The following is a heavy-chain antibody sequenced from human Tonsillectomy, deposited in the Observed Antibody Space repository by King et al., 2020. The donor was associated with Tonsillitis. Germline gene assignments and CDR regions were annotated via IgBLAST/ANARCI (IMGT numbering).Heavy chain of an antibody. CDR3: ARLAVAGTGFYNYYDRDV. V-gene: IGHV4-61*02. CDR1: GDSISSSTYY. CDR2: IYTSGST. Sequence: QLQESGPGLVKTSQTLSLTCTVSGDSISSSTYYWSWIRQAAGKGLEWIGRIYTSGSTYYNPSLKSRVTMSVDTSKNQFSLKVWSVTAADTAVYFCARLAVAGTGFYNYYDRDVWGKGVTVTVSS. J-gene: IGHJ6*03. D-gene: IGHD6-19*01.